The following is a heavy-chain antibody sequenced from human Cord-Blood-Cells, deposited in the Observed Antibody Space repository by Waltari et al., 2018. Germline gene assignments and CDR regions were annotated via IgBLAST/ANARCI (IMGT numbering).Heavy chain of an antibody. CDR1: GGSFSGYY. V-gene: IGHV4-34*01. CDR2: INHSEST. D-gene: IGHD3-10*01. CDR3: ARNRVLWFGELSLDY. Sequence: QVQLQQWGAGLLKPSETLSLTCAVYGGSFSGYYWSWIRQPPGKGLEWIGEINHSESTNYNPSLKSRVTISVGTSKNQFYLKLSSVTAADTAVYYCARNRVLWFGELSLDYWGQGTLVTVSS. J-gene: IGHJ4*02.